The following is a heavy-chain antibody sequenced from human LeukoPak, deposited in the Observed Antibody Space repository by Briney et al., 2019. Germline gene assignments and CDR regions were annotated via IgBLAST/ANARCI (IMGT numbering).Heavy chain of an antibody. CDR3: ARDRPGYGDLIDY. CDR2: IIPIFGTA. CDR1: GGTFSSYA. J-gene: IGHJ4*02. V-gene: IGHV1-69*05. D-gene: IGHD4-17*01. Sequence: SSVKVSCKASGGTFSSYAISWVRQAPGQGREWMGRIIPIFGTANYAPKFQGRVPITTDESTSTAYMELSSLRSEDTAVYYCARDRPGYGDLIDYWGQGTLVTVSS.